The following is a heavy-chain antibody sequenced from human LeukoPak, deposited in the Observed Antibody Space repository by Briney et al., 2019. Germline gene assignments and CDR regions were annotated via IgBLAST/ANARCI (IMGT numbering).Heavy chain of an antibody. J-gene: IGHJ3*01. CDR2: ISSRVDTI. Sequence: PGGSLRLSCAASGFTFSSYEMNWVRQAPGKGLECVSYISSRVDTIHYADSVKGRFTISRDNAKNSLYLQMNSLRAEDTAVYYCASLGGLYCSGGNCYRDAFDVWGQGTMGTVSS. CDR1: GFTFSSYE. D-gene: IGHD2-15*01. V-gene: IGHV3-48*03. CDR3: ASLGGLYCSGGNCYRDAFDV.